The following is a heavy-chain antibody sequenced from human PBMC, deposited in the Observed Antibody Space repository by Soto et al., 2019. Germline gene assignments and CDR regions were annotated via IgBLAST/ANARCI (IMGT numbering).Heavy chain of an antibody. Sequence: PSETLSLTCAVYGGSFSGYYWSWIRQPPGKGLEWIGEINHSGSTNYNPSLKSRVTISVDTSKNQFSLKLSSVTAADTAVYYCARKPPYYDYIWGSYRLGGYFAYWGQGTLVTVSS. J-gene: IGHJ4*02. CDR3: ARKPPYYDYIWGSYRLGGYFAY. V-gene: IGHV4-34*01. D-gene: IGHD3-16*02. CDR2: INHSGST. CDR1: GGSFSGYY.